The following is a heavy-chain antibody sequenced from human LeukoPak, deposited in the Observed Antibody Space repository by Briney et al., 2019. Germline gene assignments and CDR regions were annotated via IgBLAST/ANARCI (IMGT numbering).Heavy chain of an antibody. D-gene: IGHD6-13*01. V-gene: IGHV3-7*01. CDR3: ARELASSWYYYYGMDV. CDR2: IKQDGSEK. J-gene: IGHJ6*02. CDR1: GFTFSSYW. Sequence: PPGGSLRLSCAASGFTFSSYWMSWVRQAAGKGLEWVANIKQDGSEKYYVDSVKGRFTISRDNAKNSLYLQMNSLRAEDTAVYYCARELASSWYYYYGMDVWGQGTTVTVSS.